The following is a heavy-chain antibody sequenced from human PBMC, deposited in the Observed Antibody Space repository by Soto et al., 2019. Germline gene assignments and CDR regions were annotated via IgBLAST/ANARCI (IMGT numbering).Heavy chain of an antibody. J-gene: IGHJ4*02. CDR3: ARNLNGYGNWDY. CDR2: IDGSGSNT. Sequence: GGSLRLSCAASGFPLRSYWMHWVRQAPGGGLVWVSRIDGSGSNTFYADSVKGRFTISRDNAKNTLYLQMNTLSPEDTAVYYCARNLNGYGNWDYWGQGNLVTVSS. CDR1: GFPLRSYW. V-gene: IGHV3-74*01. D-gene: IGHD1-1*01.